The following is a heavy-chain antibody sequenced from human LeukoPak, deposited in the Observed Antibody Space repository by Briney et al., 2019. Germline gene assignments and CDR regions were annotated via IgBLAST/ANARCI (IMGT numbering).Heavy chain of an antibody. CDR1: GYTFTTYA. V-gene: IGHV1-18*01. CDR3: ARLPHPLGGTAGDY. D-gene: IGHD1-26*01. J-gene: IGHJ4*02. Sequence: ASVKVSFKTSGYTFTTYAISWVRQGPGQGLEWMGWINIYNGNTKYAQKFQGRVTMTADTSTSTAYMEMRSLRSDDTAVYYCARLPHPLGGTAGDYWGQGTLVTVSS. CDR2: INIYNGNT.